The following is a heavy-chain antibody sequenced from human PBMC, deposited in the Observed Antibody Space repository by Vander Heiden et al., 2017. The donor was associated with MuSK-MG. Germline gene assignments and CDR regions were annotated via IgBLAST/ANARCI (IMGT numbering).Heavy chain of an antibody. CDR3: ARQLGITYFDL. Sequence: QVPLKESGPVLLQPTETLTLTCTVSGFSLSNARMGVSWIRLPPGKALAWLASIFSNDEKSYSTSLKSRLTISKNTSKSQVVLTMTNMDPVDTATYNCARQLGITYFDLWGRGTLVTVSS. D-gene: IGHD7-27*01. J-gene: IGHJ2*01. V-gene: IGHV2-26*01. CDR1: GFSLSNARMG. CDR2: IFSNDEK.